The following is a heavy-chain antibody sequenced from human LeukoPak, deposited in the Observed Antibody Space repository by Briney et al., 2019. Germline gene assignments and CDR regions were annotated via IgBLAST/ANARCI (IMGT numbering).Heavy chain of an antibody. CDR1: GFTFSRYA. Sequence: GGSLRLSCAASGFTFSRYAMRWVRQAPGMGLEWVSAIGGSDGNTYYEDSVKGRCTISRDNSKNPLYLQINSLRADDTAVYYCAKVQYSDYHMNFDSWGQGTLVTVSS. V-gene: IGHV3-23*01. D-gene: IGHD5-12*01. J-gene: IGHJ4*02. CDR2: IGGSDGNT. CDR3: AKVQYSDYHMNFDS.